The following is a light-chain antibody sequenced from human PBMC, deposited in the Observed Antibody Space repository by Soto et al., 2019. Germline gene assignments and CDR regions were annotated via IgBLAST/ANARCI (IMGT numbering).Light chain of an antibody. CDR3: SSYTSSSTTV. V-gene: IGLV2-14*01. Sequence: QSVLARPASVFGSPGQSSTISCTGTSRDVGGYNYVHWYQQHPGKAPKLSIYEHSNRPSGGPNGFSGSKTGNTASLTISRLQAEEEADYYGSSYTSSSTTVFCGGTK. CDR1: SRDVGGYNY. CDR2: EHS. J-gene: IGLJ2*01.